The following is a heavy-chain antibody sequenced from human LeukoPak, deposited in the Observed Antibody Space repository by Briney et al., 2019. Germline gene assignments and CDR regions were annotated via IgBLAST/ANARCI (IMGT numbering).Heavy chain of an antibody. D-gene: IGHD3-10*01. CDR1: GGSISSSSYY. CDR3: ARHLRAGAGDQFDY. J-gene: IGHJ4*02. Sequence: SETLSLTCIVSGGSISSSSYYWGWIRQPPGKGLEWIGSIYYSGSTYYNPSLKSRVTISVDTSKNQFSLKLSSVTAADTAVYYCARHLRAGAGDQFDYWGQGTLVTVSS. V-gene: IGHV4-39*01. CDR2: IYYSGST.